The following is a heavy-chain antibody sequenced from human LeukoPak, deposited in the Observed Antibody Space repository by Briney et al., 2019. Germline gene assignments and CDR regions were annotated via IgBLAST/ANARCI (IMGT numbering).Heavy chain of an antibody. J-gene: IGHJ4*02. Sequence: ASVNASCKASVYTFTSYDINWVRQATGQGREWMGWMNPNSGNTGYAQKFQGRVTMTRNTSISTAYMELSSLRSEDTAVYYCARRYRGVGATNYWGQGTLVTVFS. V-gene: IGHV1-8*01. CDR2: MNPNSGNT. CDR3: ARRYRGVGATNY. CDR1: VYTFTSYD. D-gene: IGHD1-26*01.